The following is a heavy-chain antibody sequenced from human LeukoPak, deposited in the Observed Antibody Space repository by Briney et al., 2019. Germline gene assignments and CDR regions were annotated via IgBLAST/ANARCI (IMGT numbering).Heavy chain of an antibody. CDR2: ISAYNGNT. V-gene: IGHV1-18*01. CDR1: GYTFTSYG. Sequence: ASVKVSCKASGYTFTSYGISWVRQAPGQGLEWMGWISAYNGNTNYAQKLQGRVTMTIDTSTSTAYMELRSLRSDDTAVYYCARTLWFGELSYYGMDVWGQGTTVTVSS. J-gene: IGHJ6*02. D-gene: IGHD3-10*01. CDR3: ARTLWFGELSYYGMDV.